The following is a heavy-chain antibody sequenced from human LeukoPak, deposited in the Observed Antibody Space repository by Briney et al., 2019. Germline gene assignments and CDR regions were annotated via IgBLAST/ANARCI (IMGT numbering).Heavy chain of an antibody. V-gene: IGHV3-23*01. J-gene: IGHJ3*02. D-gene: IGHD6-13*01. Sequence: GGSLRLSCAASGFTFSSYSMNWVRQAPGKGLEWVSAISGSGGSTYYADSVKGRFTISRDNSKNTLYLQMNSLRDEDTAVYFCARFRSSRYWVDAFDIWGQGTMVIVSS. CDR2: ISGSGGST. CDR1: GFTFSSYS. CDR3: ARFRSSRYWVDAFDI.